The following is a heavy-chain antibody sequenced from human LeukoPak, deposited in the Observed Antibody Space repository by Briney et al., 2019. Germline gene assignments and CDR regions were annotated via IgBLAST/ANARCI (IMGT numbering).Heavy chain of an antibody. D-gene: IGHD6-13*01. V-gene: IGHV3-30*04. CDR2: ISYDGSNK. CDR3: ARVGQQLASPYFDY. CDR1: GFTFSSYA. J-gene: IGHJ4*02. Sequence: GGSLRLSCAASGFTFSSYAMHWVRQAPGKGLEWVAVISYDGSNKYYADSVKGRFTISRDNSKNTLYLQMNSLRAEDTAVYYCARVGQQLASPYFDYWGQGTLVTVSS.